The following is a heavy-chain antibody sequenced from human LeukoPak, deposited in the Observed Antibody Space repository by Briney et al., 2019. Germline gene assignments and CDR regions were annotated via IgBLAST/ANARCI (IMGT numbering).Heavy chain of an antibody. D-gene: IGHD5/OR15-5a*01. CDR3: ARISLRDYYYYYMDV. V-gene: IGHV1-2*02. J-gene: IGHJ6*03. CDR1: GYTFTGYY. CDR2: INPNSGGT. Sequence: ASVKVSCKASGYTFTGYYMHWVRQAPGQGLEWMGWINPNSGGTNYAQKFQGRVTMTRDTSISTAYTELSRLRSDDTAVYYCARISLRDYYYYYMDVWGKGTTVTVSS.